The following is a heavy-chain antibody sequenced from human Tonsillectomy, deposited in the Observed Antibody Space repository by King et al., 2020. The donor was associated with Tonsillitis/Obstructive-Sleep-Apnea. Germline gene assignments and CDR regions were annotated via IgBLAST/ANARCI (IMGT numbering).Heavy chain of an antibody. J-gene: IGHJ3*02. CDR2: IKSKTDGGTT. CDR1: GFTFSNAW. V-gene: IGHV3-15*01. CDR3: TTDLPTYYDFSGAFDI. D-gene: IGHD3-3*01. Sequence: VQLVESGGGLVKPGGSLRLSCAASGFTFSNAWMSWVRQAPGKGLEWVGRIKSKTDGGTTDYAAPVKGRFTISRDDSKNMLYLQMNSLKIDDTAVYYCTTDLPTYYDFSGAFDIWGQGTMVSVSS.